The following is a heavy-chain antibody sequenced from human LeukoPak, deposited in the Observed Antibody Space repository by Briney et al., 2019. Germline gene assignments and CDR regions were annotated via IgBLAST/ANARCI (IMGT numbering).Heavy chain of an antibody. CDR3: ARVSDNTADY. CDR2: IYYSGST. J-gene: IGHJ4*02. V-gene: IGHV4-59*01. CDR1: GGSISSYF. D-gene: IGHD1-1*01. Sequence: PSETLSLTCTVSGGSISSYFWSWIRQPPGKGLEWIGYIYYSGSTNYNPSLKSRVTISVDTSKNQFSLRLSSVTAADTAVYYCARVSDNTADYWGQGTLVTVSS.